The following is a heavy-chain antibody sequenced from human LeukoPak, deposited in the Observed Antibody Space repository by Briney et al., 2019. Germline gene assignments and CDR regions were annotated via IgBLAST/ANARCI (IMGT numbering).Heavy chain of an antibody. CDR1: GGTSSSYA. V-gene: IGHV1-69*05. CDR2: IIPIFGTA. D-gene: IGHD1-1*01. CDR3: AREWKGDSPDAFDI. J-gene: IGHJ3*02. Sequence: SVKVSCKASGGTSSSYAISWVRQAPGQGLEWMGGIIPIFGTANYAQKFQGRVTITTDESTSTAYMELSSLRSEDTAVYYCAREWKGDSPDAFDIWGQGTMVTVSS.